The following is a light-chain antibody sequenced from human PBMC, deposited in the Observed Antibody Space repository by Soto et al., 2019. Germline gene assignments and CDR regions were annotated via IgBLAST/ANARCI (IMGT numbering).Light chain of an antibody. CDR1: QSVNSN. Sequence: EIVMTQSPATLSVSPGERATLSCRASQSVNSNLASYQQKPGQAPRLLIYGAFTRATGIPARFSGSASGTEFTLTISSLQSEDFAVYYCQQSNSWPRTFGQGTKVDIK. V-gene: IGKV3-15*01. CDR3: QQSNSWPRT. J-gene: IGKJ1*01. CDR2: GAF.